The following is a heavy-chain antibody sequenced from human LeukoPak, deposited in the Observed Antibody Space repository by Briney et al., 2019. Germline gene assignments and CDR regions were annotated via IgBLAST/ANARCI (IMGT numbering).Heavy chain of an antibody. D-gene: IGHD2-15*01. J-gene: IGHJ3*02. CDR2: ISSSGSTI. CDR3: ARGRVVVAADTFDAFDI. V-gene: IGHV3-48*04. CDR1: GFTFSSYA. Sequence: GGSLRLSCAASGFTFSSYAMSWVRQAPGKGLEWVSYISSSGSTIYYADSVKGRFTISRDNAKNSLYLQMNSLRAEDTAVYYCARGRVVVAADTFDAFDIWGQGTMVTVSS.